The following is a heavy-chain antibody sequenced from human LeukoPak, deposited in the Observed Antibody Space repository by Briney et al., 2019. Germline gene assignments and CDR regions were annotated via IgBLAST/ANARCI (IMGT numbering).Heavy chain of an antibody. CDR3: AKAVGYCSGGSCYHLIDY. CDR1: GFTFSSYA. J-gene: IGHJ4*02. D-gene: IGHD2-15*01. V-gene: IGHV3-23*01. Sequence: GGSLRLSCAASGFTFSSYAMSWVRQAPGKGREWVSAISGSGGSTYYADSVKGRFTISRDNSKNTLYLQMNSLRAEDTAVYYCAKAVGYCSGGSCYHLIDYWGQGTLVTVSS. CDR2: ISGSGGST.